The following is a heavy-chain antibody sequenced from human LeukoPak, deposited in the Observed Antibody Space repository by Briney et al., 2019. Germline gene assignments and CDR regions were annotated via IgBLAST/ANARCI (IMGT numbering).Heavy chain of an antibody. CDR1: GGSISSYY. Sequence: PSETLSLTCTVSGGSISSYYWSWIRQPAGKGLEWIGRIYTRGSTNYNPSLKSRVTMSVDTSKNQFSLKLSSVTAADTAVYYCAREKIAAAGTEGWFDPWGQGTLVTVSS. CDR2: IYTRGST. J-gene: IGHJ5*02. D-gene: IGHD6-13*01. CDR3: AREKIAAAGTEGWFDP. V-gene: IGHV4-4*07.